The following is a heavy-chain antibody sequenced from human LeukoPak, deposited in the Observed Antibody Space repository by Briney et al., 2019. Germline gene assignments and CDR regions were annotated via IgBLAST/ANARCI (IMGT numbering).Heavy chain of an antibody. V-gene: IGHV3-21*01. CDR2: ISSSSSYI. CDR1: GFTFSSYS. J-gene: IGHJ4*02. D-gene: IGHD3-22*01. Sequence: GGSLRLSCAASGFTFSSYSMNWVRQAPGKGLEWVSSISSSSSYIYYADSVKGQFTISRDNAKNSLYLQMNSLRAEDTAVYYCARPKGRYYYDSSGYYTFDYWGQGTLVTVSS. CDR3: ARPKGRYYYDSSGYYTFDY.